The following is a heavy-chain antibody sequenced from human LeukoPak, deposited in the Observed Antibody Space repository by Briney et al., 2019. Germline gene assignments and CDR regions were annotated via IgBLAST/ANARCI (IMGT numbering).Heavy chain of an antibody. CDR3: AKGKGSGSDLFYSYYYMDV. CDR1: GFTFSRYG. D-gene: IGHD1-26*01. Sequence: GGSLRLSCTASGFTFSRYGIHWVRQAPGKGLEWVAFIRYDGSNQYCADSVKGRFTISRDNSKNTLYLQMNTLRVEDTAVYYCAKGKGSGSDLFYSYYYMDVWGKGTTVTVSS. J-gene: IGHJ6*03. V-gene: IGHV3-30*02. CDR2: IRYDGSNQ.